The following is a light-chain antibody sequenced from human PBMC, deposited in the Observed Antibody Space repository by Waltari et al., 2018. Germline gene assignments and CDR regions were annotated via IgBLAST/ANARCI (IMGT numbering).Light chain of an antibody. CDR3: QQFGGSPMYT. Sequence: ILTQSPGTLSLSPGEGATLFCRASQTVETNYFAWYQQKPGQSPKLLIDKTTNRATGVPDRFSGSGSGKDFSLNIDMLEPGDSAVYFCQQFGGSPMYTFGQGTKLEI. V-gene: IGKV3-20*01. CDR2: KTT. CDR1: QTVETNY. J-gene: IGKJ2*01.